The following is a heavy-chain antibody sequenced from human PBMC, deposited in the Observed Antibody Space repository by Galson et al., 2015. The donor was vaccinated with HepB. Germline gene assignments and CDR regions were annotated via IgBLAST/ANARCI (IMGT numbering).Heavy chain of an antibody. D-gene: IGHD1-26*01. J-gene: IGHJ3*02. CDR1: GFTFSSYS. Sequence: SLRLSCAASGFTFSSYSMNWVRQAPGKGLEWVSSISSSSSYIYYADSVKGRFTISRDNAKNSLYLQMNSLRAEDTAVYYCARDASRGASRAFDIWGQGTMVTVSS. V-gene: IGHV3-21*01. CDR3: ARDASRGASRAFDI. CDR2: ISSSSSYI.